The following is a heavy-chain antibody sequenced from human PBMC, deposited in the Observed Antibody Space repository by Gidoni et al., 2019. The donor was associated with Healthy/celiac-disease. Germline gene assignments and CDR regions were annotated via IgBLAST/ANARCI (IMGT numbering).Heavy chain of an antibody. CDR1: GGTFLSYA. Sequence: QVQLVQSGSEVKKPGSSLKVSCSASGGTFLSYAILLVRQAPGQGLEGMGGIIPIFGTANYAQKFQGRVTITADEATSTAYMELSSLRSEDTAVYYCARDSDGASTIFGVVTSYYYYGMDVWGQGTTVTVSS. D-gene: IGHD3-3*01. J-gene: IGHJ6*02. CDR2: IIPIFGTA. V-gene: IGHV1-69*01. CDR3: ARDSDGASTIFGVVTSYYYYGMDV.